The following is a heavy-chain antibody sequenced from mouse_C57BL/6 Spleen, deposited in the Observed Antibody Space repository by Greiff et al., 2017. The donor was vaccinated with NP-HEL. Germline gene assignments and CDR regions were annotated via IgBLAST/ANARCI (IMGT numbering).Heavy chain of an antibody. J-gene: IGHJ4*01. CDR3: ARGYSNYIYAMDY. CDR2: IHPNSGST. CDR1: GYTFTSYW. D-gene: IGHD2-5*01. V-gene: IGHV1-64*01. Sequence: VQLQQSGAELVKPGASVKLSCKASGYTFTSYWMHWVKQRPGQGLEWIGMIHPNSGSTNYNEKFKSKATLTVDKSSSTAYMQLSSLTSEDSAVYYCARGYSNYIYAMDYWGQGTSVTVSS.